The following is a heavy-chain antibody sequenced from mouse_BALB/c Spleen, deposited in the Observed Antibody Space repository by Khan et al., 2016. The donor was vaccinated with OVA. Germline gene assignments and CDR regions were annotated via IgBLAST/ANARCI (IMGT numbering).Heavy chain of an antibody. Sequence: QVQLQQSGTELVRPGTSVKISCKASGYAFTNYWLGWVKQRPGHGLEWIGNIYPGSGHTYYNEKFKVKATLTADKSSSTAYMQLSSLTSDDSAVYFCARSGGYSYYWYFDVWGAGTTVTVSS. D-gene: IGHD2-3*01. J-gene: IGHJ1*01. CDR3: ARSGGYSYYWYFDV. V-gene: IGHV1-63*01. CDR2: IYPGSGHT. CDR1: GYAFTNYW.